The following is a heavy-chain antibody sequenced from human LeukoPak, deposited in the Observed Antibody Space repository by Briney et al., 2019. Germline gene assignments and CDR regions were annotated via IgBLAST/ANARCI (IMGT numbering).Heavy chain of an antibody. J-gene: IGHJ3*02. CDR2: IYYSGST. CDR1: GGSISSYY. V-gene: IGHV4-59*01. CDR3: ARGYSDAFDI. Sequence: PSETLSLTCAVYGGSISSYYWSWIRQPPGKGLEWIGYIYYSGSTNYNPSLKSRVTISVDTSKNQFSLKLSSVTAADTAVYYCARGYSDAFDIWGQGTMVTVSS. D-gene: IGHD5-18*01.